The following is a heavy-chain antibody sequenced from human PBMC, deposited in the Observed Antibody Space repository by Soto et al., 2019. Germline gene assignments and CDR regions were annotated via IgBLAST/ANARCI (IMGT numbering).Heavy chain of an antibody. Sequence: SETLSLTCTVSGGSISSAAYYWSWIRQHPGKGLEWIGYVSHSGSTYYNPSLKSRVIISVDTSKNQFSLKLNSVTAADTAVYYCVRGGVGSNWYFDHWGQGTLVTVSS. CDR2: VSHSGST. J-gene: IGHJ4*02. CDR1: GGSISSAAYY. CDR3: VRGGVGSNWYFDH. D-gene: IGHD1-1*01. V-gene: IGHV4-30-4*08.